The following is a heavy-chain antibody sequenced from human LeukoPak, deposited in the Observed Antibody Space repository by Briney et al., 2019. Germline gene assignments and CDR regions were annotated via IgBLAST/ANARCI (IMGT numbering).Heavy chain of an antibody. CDR1: GFTISSHW. J-gene: IGHJ6*02. Sequence: GGSLRLSCAASGFTISSHWMTWVRQAPGKGLEWVSFISGSGAGTYYADSVKGRFTISRDNSKNTLYLQMNSLRVEDTAVYYCARGGTEIYYRYYGMDVWGQGTTVTVSS. V-gene: IGHV3-23*01. D-gene: IGHD3-22*01. CDR3: ARGGTEIYYRYYGMDV. CDR2: ISGSGAGT.